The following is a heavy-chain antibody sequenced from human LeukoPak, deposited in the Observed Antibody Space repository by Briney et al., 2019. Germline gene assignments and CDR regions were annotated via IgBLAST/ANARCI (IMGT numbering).Heavy chain of an antibody. CDR2: IRTDGSTT. Sequence: GSLRLSCAASGFTFSDSYMHWVRQPPGKGLVWVSHIRTDGSTTTYADSVKGRFTISRDNAKNTLYLQMNSLRAEDTAVYYCARDRGYTQDYWGQGTLVTVSS. V-gene: IGHV3-74*01. CDR1: GFTFSDSY. D-gene: IGHD5-12*01. J-gene: IGHJ4*02. CDR3: ARDRGYTQDY.